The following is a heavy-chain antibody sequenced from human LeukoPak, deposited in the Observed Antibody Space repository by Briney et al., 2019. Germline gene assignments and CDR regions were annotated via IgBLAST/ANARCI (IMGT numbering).Heavy chain of an antibody. D-gene: IGHD3-9*01. CDR1: GGSISSYY. CDR3: AREFYDILTGYYYGMDV. J-gene: IGHJ6*04. CDR2: IYYSGST. V-gene: IGHV4-59*01. Sequence: SETLSLTCTVSGGSISSYYWSWIRQPPGKGLEWIGYIYYSGSTNYNPSLKSRVTISVDTSKNQFSLKLSSVTAADTAVYYWAREFYDILTGYYYGMDVWGKGTTVTVSS.